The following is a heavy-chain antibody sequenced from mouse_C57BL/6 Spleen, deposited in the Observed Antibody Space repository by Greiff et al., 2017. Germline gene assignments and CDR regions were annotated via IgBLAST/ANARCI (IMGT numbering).Heavy chain of an antibody. D-gene: IGHD1-1*01. J-gene: IGHJ1*03. CDR3: ARGDGSSYWYFDV. V-gene: IGHV1-59*01. Sequence: QVQLQQPGAELVRPGTSVKLSCKASGYTFTSYWMHWVKQRPGQGLEWIGVIDPSDSYTNYNQKFKGKATLTVDTSSSTAYMQLSSLTSEDSAVYYCARGDGSSYWYFDVWGTGTTVTVSS. CDR2: IDPSDSYT. CDR1: GYTFTSYW.